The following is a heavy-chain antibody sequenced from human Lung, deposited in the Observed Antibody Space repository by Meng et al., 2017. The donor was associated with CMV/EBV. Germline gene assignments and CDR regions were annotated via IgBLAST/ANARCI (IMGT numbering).Heavy chain of an antibody. V-gene: IGHV1-69*10. CDR1: GNFGSYA. CDR2: IIPILGIA. CDR3: ARESRGAAAGWRWFDP. J-gene: IGHJ5*02. Sequence: GNFGSYAISWVRQAPGQGLEWMGGIIPILGIANYAQKFQGRVTITADKSTSTAYMELSSLRSEDTAVYYCARESRGAAAGWRWFDPWGQGTLVTVSS. D-gene: IGHD6-13*01.